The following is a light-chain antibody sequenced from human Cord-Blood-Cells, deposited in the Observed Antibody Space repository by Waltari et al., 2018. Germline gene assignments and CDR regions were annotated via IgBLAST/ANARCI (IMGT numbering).Light chain of an antibody. CDR1: SSDVGSYNR. J-gene: IGLJ2*01. CDR2: EVS. CDR3: SSYTSSSIFVV. V-gene: IGLV2-18*02. Sequence: QSALTQPPSVSGSPGQSVTISCTGTSSDVGSYNRVSWYQQPPGPAPKLMIYEVSNRPSGVPDRFSGSKSGNTASLTISGLQAEDEADYYCSSYTSSSIFVVFGGGTKLTVL.